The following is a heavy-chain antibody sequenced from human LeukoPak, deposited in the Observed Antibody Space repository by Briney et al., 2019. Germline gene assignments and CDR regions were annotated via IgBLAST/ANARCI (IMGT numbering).Heavy chain of an antibody. CDR2: ISSSSSYI. CDR1: GFTFSSYS. Sequence: GGSLRLSCAASGFTFSSYSMNWLPQAPGKGMEWVSSISSSSSYIYYADSVKGQFNISRDNAKNSLYLQMNSLRAEETAVYYCARDSYSSSLEPWGQGTLVTVSS. J-gene: IGHJ5*02. CDR3: ARDSYSSSLEP. V-gene: IGHV3-21*01. D-gene: IGHD6-13*01.